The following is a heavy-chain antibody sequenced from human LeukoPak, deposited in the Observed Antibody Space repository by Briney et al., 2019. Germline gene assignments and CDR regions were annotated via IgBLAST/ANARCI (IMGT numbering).Heavy chain of an antibody. J-gene: IGHJ4*02. CDR2: ISGSGGST. V-gene: IGHV3-23*01. CDR3: ARGSSSSSYYNYFEY. D-gene: IGHD3-22*01. Sequence: PGGSLRLSCVASGFTLSNYAMTWVRQAPGEGLEWVSSISGSGGSTYNADSVKGRFTISRDNSKNTVYLQMNSLRVEDTAVYYCARGSSSSSYYNYFEYWGQGTPVTVSS. CDR1: GFTLSNYA.